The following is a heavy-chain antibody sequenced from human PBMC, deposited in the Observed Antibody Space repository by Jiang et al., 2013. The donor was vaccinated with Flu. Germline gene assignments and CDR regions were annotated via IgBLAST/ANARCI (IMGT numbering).Heavy chain of an antibody. CDR2: ITWNSGTL. CDR1: GFRFDDYA. Sequence: QLVESGGGLVQPGRSLRLSCAASGFRFDDYAMHWVRQAPGKGLEWVSGITWNSGTLGCADSVRGRFTISRDNAKESLFLQMDSLRAEDTAVYYCAKDISVAGVGLDYWGQGTLVTVSS. CDR3: AKDISVAGVGLDY. D-gene: IGHD6-19*01. V-gene: IGHV3-9*01. J-gene: IGHJ4*02.